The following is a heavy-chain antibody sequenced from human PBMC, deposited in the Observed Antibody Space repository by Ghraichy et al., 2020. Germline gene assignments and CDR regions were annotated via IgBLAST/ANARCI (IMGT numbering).Heavy chain of an antibody. Sequence: TLSLTCTVSGGSINSYYWNWIRQPPGKGLEWIGYIYYSGSTNYNPSLKSRVTISVDTSKNQFSLKLSSVTAADTAVYYCARDTTMVRGVYYYGMDVWGQGTTVTVSS. CDR1: GGSINSYY. J-gene: IGHJ6*02. CDR2: IYYSGST. D-gene: IGHD3-10*01. CDR3: ARDTTMVRGVYYYGMDV. V-gene: IGHV4-59*01.